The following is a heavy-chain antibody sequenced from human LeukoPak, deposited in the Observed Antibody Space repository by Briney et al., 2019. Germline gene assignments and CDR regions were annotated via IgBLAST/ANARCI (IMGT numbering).Heavy chain of an antibody. V-gene: IGHV4-39*07. J-gene: IGHJ5*02. D-gene: IGHD3-10*01. CDR1: GGSISSSSYY. CDR3: ATRDSGVWFGEFQNWFDP. CDR2: IYYSGST. Sequence: TSETLSLTCTVSGGSISSSSYYWGWIRQPPGKGLEWIGSIYYSGSTYYNPSLKSRVTISVDTSKNQFSLKLSSVTAADTAVYYCATRDSGVWFGEFQNWFDPWGQGTLVTVSS.